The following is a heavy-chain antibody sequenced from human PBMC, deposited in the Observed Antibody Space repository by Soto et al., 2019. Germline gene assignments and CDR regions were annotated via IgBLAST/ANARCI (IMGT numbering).Heavy chain of an antibody. CDR2: VWFDGSDK. J-gene: IGHJ3*01. D-gene: IGHD2-15*01. Sequence: QAGGSLRLSCAASGFTFSKYGMHWVRQAPGKGLEWVAGVWFDGSDKYYRDSVKGRFTVSRDNSENTLSLQMNSLRVEDTAVYFCARLYCSSDSCYSVGGFDVWGQGTMVTVSS. V-gene: IGHV3-33*01. CDR1: GFTFSKYG. CDR3: ARLYCSSDSCYSVGGFDV.